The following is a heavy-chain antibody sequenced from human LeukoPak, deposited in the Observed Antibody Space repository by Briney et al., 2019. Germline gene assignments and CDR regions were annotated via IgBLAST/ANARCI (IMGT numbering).Heavy chain of an antibody. V-gene: IGHV3-74*01. CDR1: GFTFSSYW. CDR2: INSDGSST. CDR3: ARGVLWFGELPNPVDY. Sequence: PGGSLRLSCAASGFTFSSYWMHWVRQAPGKGLVWVSRINSDGSSTIYADSVRGRFTISRDNAKNTLYLQMNSLRAEDTAVYYCARGVLWFGELPNPVDYWGQGTLVTVSS. D-gene: IGHD3-10*01. J-gene: IGHJ4*02.